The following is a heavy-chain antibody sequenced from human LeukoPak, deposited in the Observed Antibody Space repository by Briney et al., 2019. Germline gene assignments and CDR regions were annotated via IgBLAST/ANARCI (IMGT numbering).Heavy chain of an antibody. CDR2: ISGTGENT. V-gene: IGHV3-23*01. D-gene: IGHD2-21*02. Sequence: GGSLRLSCAASGITFKNYGMSWVRQAPGKGLEWVSGISGTGENTYYADSVKGRFTISRDNSKNTLYLQMNSLRAEDTAVYYCARYRGGYCGGDCAYWLGYFDYWGQGTLVTVSS. CDR1: GITFKNYG. J-gene: IGHJ4*02. CDR3: ARYRGGYCGGDCAYWLGYFDY.